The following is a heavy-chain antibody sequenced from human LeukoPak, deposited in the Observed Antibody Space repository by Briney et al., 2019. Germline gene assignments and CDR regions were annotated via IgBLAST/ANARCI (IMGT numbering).Heavy chain of an antibody. CDR1: GFTFSSYS. J-gene: IGHJ4*02. D-gene: IGHD4-17*01. Sequence: GGSLRLSCAASGFTFSSYSMNWVRQAPGKGLEWVSSISSSSSYIYYADSVKGRFTISRDNSKNTLYLQMNSLRAEDTAVYYCAKDPLWGNDYGDYDFDYWGQGTLVTVSS. V-gene: IGHV3-21*01. CDR3: AKDPLWGNDYGDYDFDY. CDR2: ISSSSSYI.